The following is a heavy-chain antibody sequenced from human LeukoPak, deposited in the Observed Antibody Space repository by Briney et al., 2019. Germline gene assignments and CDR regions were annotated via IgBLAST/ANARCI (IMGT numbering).Heavy chain of an antibody. CDR2: IKKTGSET. CDR3: AREDGYCSGGNCYSYFDS. CDR1: GFTFSHFW. V-gene: IGHV3-7*01. Sequence: GGSLRLSCAASGFTFSHFWMSWVRQAPGKGLEWVAYIKKTGSETYYVDSVKGRFTITRDNTRSSLFLQMYSLRAEDTAVYFCAREDGYCSGGNCYSYFDSWGQGTLVTVSS. D-gene: IGHD2-15*01. J-gene: IGHJ4*02.